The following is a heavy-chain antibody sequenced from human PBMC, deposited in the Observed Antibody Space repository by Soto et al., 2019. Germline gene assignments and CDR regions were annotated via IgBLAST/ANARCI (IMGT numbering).Heavy chain of an antibody. D-gene: IGHD2-15*01. J-gene: IGHJ4*03. CDR3: ARVNVVVVAATREYYFDY. V-gene: IGHV1-2*02. CDR1: GYTFTGYY. Sequence: ASVKVSCKASGYTFTGYYMHWVRQAPGQGLEWMGWINPNSGGTNYAQKFQGRVTTTRDTSISTAYMELSRLRSDDTAVYYCARVNVVVVAATREYYFDYWGQGTTVTVSS. CDR2: INPNSGGT.